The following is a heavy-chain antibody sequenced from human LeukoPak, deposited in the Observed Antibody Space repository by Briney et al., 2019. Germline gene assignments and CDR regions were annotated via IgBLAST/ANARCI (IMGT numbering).Heavy chain of an antibody. CDR2: ISAYNGNT. Sequence: ASVKVSCKASGYTFTSYGISWVRQAPGQGLEWMGWISAYNGNTNYAQKLQGRVTMTTDTSTSTAYMELSRLRSDDTAVYYCARDPWGLYDSSAFDYWGQGTLVTVSS. J-gene: IGHJ4*02. CDR3: ARDPWGLYDSSAFDY. D-gene: IGHD3-22*01. V-gene: IGHV1-18*01. CDR1: GYTFTSYG.